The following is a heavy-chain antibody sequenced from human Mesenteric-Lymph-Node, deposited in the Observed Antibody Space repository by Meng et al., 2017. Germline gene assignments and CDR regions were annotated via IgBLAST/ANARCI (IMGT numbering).Heavy chain of an antibody. J-gene: IGHJ3*02. CDR1: GYSISSGYY. CDR2: IYHSGST. CDR3: ARVRFYYGSSGYKHDAFDI. V-gene: IGHV4-38-2*02. D-gene: IGHD3-22*01. Sequence: SETLSLTRTVSGYSISSGYYWGWIRQPPGKGLEWIGSIYHSGSTYYNPSLKSRVTISVDTSKNQFSLKLSSVTAADTAVYYCARVRFYYGSSGYKHDAFDIWGQGTMVTVSS.